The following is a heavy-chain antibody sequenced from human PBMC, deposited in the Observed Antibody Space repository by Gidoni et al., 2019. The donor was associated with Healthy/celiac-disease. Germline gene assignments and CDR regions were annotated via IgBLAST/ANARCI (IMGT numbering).Heavy chain of an antibody. D-gene: IGHD6-19*01. Sequence: QVQLVESWGGVVQPGRSLRLSCAASVFTFISCVMHWVRQAPGKGMEWVAVISDDGSNKYYADSVKGRFTISRDNSKNTLYLKMNSLRAEDTAVYYCARGVADLTSGMDVWGQGTTVTVSS. J-gene: IGHJ6*02. CDR3: ARGVADLTSGMDV. V-gene: IGHV3-30*04. CDR2: ISDDGSNK. CDR1: VFTFISCV.